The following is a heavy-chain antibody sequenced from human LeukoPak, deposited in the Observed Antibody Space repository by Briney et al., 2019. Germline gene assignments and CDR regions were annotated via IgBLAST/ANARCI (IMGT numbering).Heavy chain of an antibody. CDR1: GFTFSDYY. CDR2: ISGSGGST. CDR3: AKAPYYYDSSGYYY. Sequence: GGSLRLSCAASGFTFSDYYMSWIRQAPGKGLEWVSAISGSGGSTYYADSVKGRFTISRDNSKNTLYLQMNSLRAEDTAVYYCAKAPYYYDSSGYYYWGQGTLVTVSS. D-gene: IGHD3-22*01. V-gene: IGHV3-23*01. J-gene: IGHJ4*02.